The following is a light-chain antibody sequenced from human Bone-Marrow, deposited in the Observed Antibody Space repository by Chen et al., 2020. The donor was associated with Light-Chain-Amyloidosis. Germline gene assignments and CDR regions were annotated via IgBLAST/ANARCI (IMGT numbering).Light chain of an antibody. V-gene: IGLV3-21*02. CDR1: NIGSTS. CDR2: DDS. CDR3: QVWDRSSDRPV. J-gene: IGLJ3*02. Sequence: SYVLTPPSSVSVAPGQTATIARGGNNIGSTSVPWYQQTPGQAPLMVVYDDSDRPSGIPERLSGSNSGNTATLTISRVEAGDEADYYWQVWDRSSDRPVFGGGTKLTVL.